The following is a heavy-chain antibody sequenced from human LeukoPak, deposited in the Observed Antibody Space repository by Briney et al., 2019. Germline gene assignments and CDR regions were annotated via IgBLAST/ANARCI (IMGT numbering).Heavy chain of an antibody. CDR1: GFTFSDYY. D-gene: IGHD2-15*01. Sequence: GSLRLSCAASGFTFSDYYMSWIRQPAGKGLEWIGRIHTTGRTNYNPSLKSRVTMSVDTSKNQFSLKLTSVTAADTAVYYCARVEYCSGTNCYTDVWGKGTTVTVSS. CDR3: ARVEYCSGTNCYTDV. V-gene: IGHV4-4*07. J-gene: IGHJ6*03. CDR2: IHTTGRT.